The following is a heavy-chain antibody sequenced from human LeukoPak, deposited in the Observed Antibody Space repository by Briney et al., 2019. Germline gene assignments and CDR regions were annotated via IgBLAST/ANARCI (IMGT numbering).Heavy chain of an antibody. CDR3: TSYSYAL. CDR2: TRNRANSYAT. D-gene: IGHD2-21*01. J-gene: IGHJ1*01. V-gene: IGHV3-72*01. CDR1: GFTFSDHD. Sequence: PAGSLRLSCAASGFTFSDHDTDWVRQAPGKGLEWVGRTRNRANSYATQYAASVKGRFTISRDDSSNSVYLQMKSLKTEDTAVYYWTSYSYALWRQGTLVTVSS.